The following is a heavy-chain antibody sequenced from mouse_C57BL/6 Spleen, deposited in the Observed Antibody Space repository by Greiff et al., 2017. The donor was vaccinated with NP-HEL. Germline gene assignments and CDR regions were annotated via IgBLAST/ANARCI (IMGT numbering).Heavy chain of an antibody. V-gene: IGHV5-4*03. CDR2: ISDGGSYT. CDR3: ARGGELGFAY. Sequence: EVMLVESGGGLVKPGGSLKLSCAASGFTFSSYAMSWVRQTPEKRLEWVATISDGGSYTYYPDNVKGRFTISRDNAKNNLYLQMSHLKSEDTAMYYCARGGELGFAYWGQGTLVTVAA. D-gene: IGHD4-1*01. J-gene: IGHJ3*01. CDR1: GFTFSSYA.